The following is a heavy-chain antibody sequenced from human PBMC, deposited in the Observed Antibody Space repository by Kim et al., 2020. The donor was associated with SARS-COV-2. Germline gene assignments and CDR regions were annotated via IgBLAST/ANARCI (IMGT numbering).Heavy chain of an antibody. CDR1: GISFSDSD. J-gene: IGHJ6*02. CDR3: ARRSVVIAITPAYAMNL. Sequence: GGSLRLSCAASGISFSDSDIHWVRQASGKGLEWVGRIGGPSPYATASAASVTGRFTISRDDSKNVAYPQMNSLKTDDTAVYYCARRSVVIAITPAYAMNLWGQGTTLTVS. V-gene: IGHV3-73*01. CDR2: IGGPSPYAT. D-gene: IGHD2-15*01.